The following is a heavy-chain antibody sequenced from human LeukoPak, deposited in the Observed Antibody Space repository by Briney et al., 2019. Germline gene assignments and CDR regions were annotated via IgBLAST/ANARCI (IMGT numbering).Heavy chain of an antibody. CDR3: ATRLGYSSGWYKVYYFDY. CDR2: IYYSGST. CDR1: GGSISSSSYY. D-gene: IGHD6-19*01. V-gene: IGHV4-39*01. Sequence: SETLSLTCTVSGGSISSSSYYWGWIRQPPGKGLEWIGSIYYSGSTYYNPSLKSRVTISVDTSKNQFSLKLSSVTAADTAVCYCATRLGYSSGWYKVYYFDYWGQGTLVTVSS. J-gene: IGHJ4*02.